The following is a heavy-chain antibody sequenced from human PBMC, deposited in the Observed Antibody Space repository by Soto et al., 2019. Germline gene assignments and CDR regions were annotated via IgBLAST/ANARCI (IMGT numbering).Heavy chain of an antibody. D-gene: IGHD6-13*01. CDR3: VRDPFIASLGYNFYAMDV. J-gene: IGHJ6*02. Sequence: PSETLSLTCTVSGGSVSTGSYYWSWIRRPPGKGLEWIGHIYYSGTTNYNPSLKSRVTMSVDTSKNQFSLTLRSVAAADTAVYYCVRDPFIASLGYNFYAMDVWGQGTAVTVSS. CDR2: IYYSGTT. V-gene: IGHV4-61*01. CDR1: GGSVSTGSYY.